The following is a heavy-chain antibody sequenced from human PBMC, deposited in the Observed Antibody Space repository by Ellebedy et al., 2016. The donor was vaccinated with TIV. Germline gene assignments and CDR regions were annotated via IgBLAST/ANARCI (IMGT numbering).Heavy chain of an antibody. J-gene: IGHJ4*02. Sequence: SETLSLTXSVSAGSIGSSNYYWGWIRQPPGKGLEWIGSIYYSGSTYYDPSLKSRVTISVDTSKNQFSLKLSSVTAADTAVYYCAKQRGFTQGFDYWGQGTLVTVSS. V-gene: IGHV4-39*01. CDR3: AKQRGFTQGFDY. CDR2: IYYSGST. CDR1: AGSIGSSNYY.